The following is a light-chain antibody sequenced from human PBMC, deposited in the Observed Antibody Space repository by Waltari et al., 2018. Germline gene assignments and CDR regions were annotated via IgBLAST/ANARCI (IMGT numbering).Light chain of an antibody. CDR1: SRDIGRYSY. V-gene: IGLV2-14*03. J-gene: IGLJ2*01. CDR3: SSYSSSSIVV. CDR2: DVI. Sequence: QSALTQPASVSGSPGQSITISCTGTSRDIGRYSYFSWYQQHPGKAPKLMIYDVIYRPSGVSNRFSGSKSGNTASLTISGLQAEDEADYYCSSYSSSSIVVFGGGTKLTVL.